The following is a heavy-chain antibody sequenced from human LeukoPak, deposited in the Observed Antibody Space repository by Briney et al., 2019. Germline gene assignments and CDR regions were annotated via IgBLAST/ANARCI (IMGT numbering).Heavy chain of an antibody. CDR1: GYTLTELS. Sequence: ASVKVSCKVSGYTLTELSMHWVRQAPGKGLEWMGGFDPEDGETSYAQKFQGRVTMTRDTSTSTVYMELSSLRSEDTAVYYCARESPMIVVVTEGFDYWGQGTLVTVSS. J-gene: IGHJ4*02. CDR3: ARESPMIVVVTEGFDY. V-gene: IGHV1-24*01. CDR2: FDPEDGET. D-gene: IGHD3-22*01.